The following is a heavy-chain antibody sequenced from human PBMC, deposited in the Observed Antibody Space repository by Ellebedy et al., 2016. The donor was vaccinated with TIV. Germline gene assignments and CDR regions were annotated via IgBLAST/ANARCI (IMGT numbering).Heavy chain of an antibody. V-gene: IGHV1-18*01. D-gene: IGHD5/OR15-5a*01. J-gene: IGHJ4*02. CDR3: ARDMVQGMVSRYLWFDY. Sequence: ASVKVSCKTSGGIFRSYAVSWVRQAPGQGLEWVAWISAYTGDTDYAQRFQGRVTVTMDTSTTTVYMEMRSLRSDDTGVYYCARDMVQGMVSRYLWFDYWGQGTLVTVSS. CDR1: GGIFRSYA. CDR2: ISAYTGDT.